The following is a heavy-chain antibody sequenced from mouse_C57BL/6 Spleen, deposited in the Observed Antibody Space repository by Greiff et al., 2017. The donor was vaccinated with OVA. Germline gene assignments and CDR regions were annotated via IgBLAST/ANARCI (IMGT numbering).Heavy chain of an antibody. Sequence: VKLVESGAELARPGASVKLSCKASGYTFTSYGISWVKQRTGQGLEWIGEIYPRSGNTYYNEKFKGKATLTADKSSSTAYMELRSLTSEDSAVYFCARFQGEYYYGFDYWGQGTTLTVSS. D-gene: IGHD1-1*01. J-gene: IGHJ2*01. CDR3: ARFQGEYYYGFDY. CDR1: GYTFTSYG. V-gene: IGHV1-81*01. CDR2: IYPRSGNT.